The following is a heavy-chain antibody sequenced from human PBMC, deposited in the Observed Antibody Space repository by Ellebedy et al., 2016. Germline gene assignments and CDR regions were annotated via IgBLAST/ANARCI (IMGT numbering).Heavy chain of an antibody. CDR2: ISSDGTDI. J-gene: IGHJ4*01. Sequence: GESLKIPCAASGFTFSNYWMHWVRQVPGKGLVWVSRISSDGTDINYADSVRGRFTISRDNAKDTLYLQMNSLRAEDTAVYYCARSGPPDHWGQGSLVTVSS. V-gene: IGHV3-74*01. CDR1: GFTFSNYW. CDR3: ARSGPPDH.